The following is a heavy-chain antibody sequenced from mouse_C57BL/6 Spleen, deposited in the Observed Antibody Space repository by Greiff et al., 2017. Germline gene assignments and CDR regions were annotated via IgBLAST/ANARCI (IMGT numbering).Heavy chain of an antibody. V-gene: IGHV1-82*01. CDR3: ARRIYYGSVYYAMDY. CDR2: IYPGDGDT. Sequence: QVQLQQSGPELVKPGASVKISCKASGYAFSSSWMNWVKQRPGKGLEWIGRIYPGDGDTNYNGKFKGKATLTADKSSSTAYMQLSSLTSEDSAVYFCARRIYYGSVYYAMDYWGQGTSVTVSS. CDR1: GYAFSSSW. J-gene: IGHJ4*01. D-gene: IGHD1-1*01.